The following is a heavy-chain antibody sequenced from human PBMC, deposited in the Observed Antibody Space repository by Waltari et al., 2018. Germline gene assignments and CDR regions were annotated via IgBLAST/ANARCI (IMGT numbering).Heavy chain of an antibody. CDR2: ISPIVGTA. CDR1: GGTFSSYA. Sequence: QVQLVQSGAEVKKPGSSVKVSCKASGGTFSSYAISWVRQAPGQGLEWMGGISPIVGTANYAQKCQGRVTITADESTSTAYMELSSLRSEDTAVYYCAREEWYYDSSGYPDYWGQGTLVTVSS. D-gene: IGHD3-22*01. J-gene: IGHJ4*02. CDR3: AREEWYYDSSGYPDY. V-gene: IGHV1-69*01.